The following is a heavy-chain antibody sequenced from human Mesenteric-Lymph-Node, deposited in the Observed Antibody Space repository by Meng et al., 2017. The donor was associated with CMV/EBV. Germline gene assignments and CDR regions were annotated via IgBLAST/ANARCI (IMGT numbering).Heavy chain of an antibody. J-gene: IGHJ3*02. CDR3: ASPAGSSSWYEEDAFDI. CDR1: GGSISSSTYY. V-gene: IGHV4-39*07. CDR2: IYSSGST. D-gene: IGHD6-13*01. Sequence: ESLKISCTVSGGSISSSTYYWGWIRQPPGKGLEWIGSIYSSGSTYYNPSLKSRVTISVDTSKNQFSLKLSSVTAADTAVYYCASPAGSSSWYEEDAFDIWGQGTMVTVSS.